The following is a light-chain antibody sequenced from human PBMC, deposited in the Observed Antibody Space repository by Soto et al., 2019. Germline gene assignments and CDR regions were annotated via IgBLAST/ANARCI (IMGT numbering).Light chain of an antibody. V-gene: IGKV3-20*01. CDR1: QSVSSSY. Sequence: EIVLTQSPGTLSLSPGDRATLSCRASQSVSSSYLAWYQQKPGQAPRLLIYDASSRATGIPDRFSGSGSGTDFTLTISRLEPEDFAVYYCQQYGSSPWTFGQGTKVEIK. CDR3: QQYGSSPWT. CDR2: DAS. J-gene: IGKJ1*01.